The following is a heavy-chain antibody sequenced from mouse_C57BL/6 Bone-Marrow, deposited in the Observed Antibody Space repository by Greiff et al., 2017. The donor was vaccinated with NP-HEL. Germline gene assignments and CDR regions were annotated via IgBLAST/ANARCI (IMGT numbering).Heavy chain of an antibody. Sequence: DVQLQESGPGLVKPSQSLSLTCSVTGYSITSGYYWNWIRQFPGNKLEWMGYISYDGSNNYNPSLKNRISITRDTSKNQFFLKLNSVTTEDTATYYCARDLVAMDYWGQGTSVTVSS. CDR2: ISYDGSN. V-gene: IGHV3-6*01. CDR3: ARDLVAMDY. CDR1: GYSITSGYY. J-gene: IGHJ4*01.